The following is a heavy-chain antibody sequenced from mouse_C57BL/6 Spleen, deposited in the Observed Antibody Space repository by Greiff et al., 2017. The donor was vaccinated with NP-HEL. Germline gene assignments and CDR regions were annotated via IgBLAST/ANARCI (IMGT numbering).Heavy chain of an antibody. J-gene: IGHJ4*01. V-gene: IGHV10-1*01. CDR3: VRHDYDAGYYAMDY. CDR2: IRSKSNNYAT. D-gene: IGHD2-4*01. Sequence: AASGVSFNTHAMHWVRQAPGKGLEWVARIRSKSNNYATYYADSVKDRFTISRDDSESMLYLQMNNLKTEDTAMYYCVRHDYDAGYYAMDYWGQGTSVTVSS. CDR1: GVSFNTHA.